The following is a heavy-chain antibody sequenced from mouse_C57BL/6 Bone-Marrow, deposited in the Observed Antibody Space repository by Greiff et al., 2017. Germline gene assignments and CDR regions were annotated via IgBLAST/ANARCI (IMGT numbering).Heavy chain of an antibody. CDR3: ARGGYYPAWFAY. V-gene: IGHV1-54*01. J-gene: IGHJ3*01. CDR1: GYAFTNYL. D-gene: IGHD2-3*01. CDR2: INPGSGGT. Sequence: VKLMESGAELVRPGTSVKVSCKASGYAFTNYLIEWVKQRPGQGLEWIGVINPGSGGTNYNEKFKGKATLTADKSSSTAYMQLSSLTSGDSAVYFCARGGYYPAWFAYWGQGTLVTVSA.